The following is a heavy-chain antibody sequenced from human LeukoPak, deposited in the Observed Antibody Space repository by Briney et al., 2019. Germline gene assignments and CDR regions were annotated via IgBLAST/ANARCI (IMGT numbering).Heavy chain of an antibody. CDR3: ARNAVGSSSSWYANWFDP. D-gene: IGHD6-13*01. J-gene: IGHJ5*02. Sequence: ASVKVSCKASGYTFTSYDINWARQATGQGLEWMGWMNPNSGNTGYAQKFQGRVTMTRNTSISTAYMELSSLRSEDTAVYYCARNAVGSSSSWYANWFDPWGQGTLVTVSS. CDR1: GYTFTSYD. V-gene: IGHV1-8*01. CDR2: MNPNSGNT.